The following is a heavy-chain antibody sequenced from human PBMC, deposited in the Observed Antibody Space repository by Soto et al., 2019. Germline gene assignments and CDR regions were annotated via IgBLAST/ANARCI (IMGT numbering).Heavy chain of an antibody. CDR3: ARAAAGPNWFDP. J-gene: IGHJ5*02. CDR1: GFTFNSYW. Sequence: EVQLVESGGGLVQPGGSLRLSCAASGFTFNSYWMNWVRQVPGKGLVWVSRINSDGSITTYADSVKGRFTISRDNTKNTLYLQMNSLRADDTAVYYCARAAAGPNWFDPWGQGTLVTVSS. CDR2: INSDGSIT. D-gene: IGHD6-13*01. V-gene: IGHV3-74*01.